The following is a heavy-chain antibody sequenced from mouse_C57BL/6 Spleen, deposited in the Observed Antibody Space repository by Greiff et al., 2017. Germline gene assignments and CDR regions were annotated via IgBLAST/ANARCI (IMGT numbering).Heavy chain of an antibody. D-gene: IGHD2-1*01. Sequence: QVQLQQSGAELVKPGASVKISCKASGYAFSSSWMNWVKQRPGKGLEWIGQIYPGDGDTNYNGKFKGKATLTADKSSRTAYMQLSSLTSEDSAVYFCARGGGNLYAMDYWGQGTSVTVSS. CDR1: GYAFSSSW. CDR2: IYPGDGDT. V-gene: IGHV1-80*01. CDR3: ARGGGNLYAMDY. J-gene: IGHJ4*01.